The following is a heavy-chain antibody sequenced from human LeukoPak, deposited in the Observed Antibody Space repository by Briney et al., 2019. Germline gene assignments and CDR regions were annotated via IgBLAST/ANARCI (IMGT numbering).Heavy chain of an antibody. Sequence: SETLSLTCSVSGYSISSGFYWGWIRQPPGKGLEWIGSIYHSGSTYYNPSLKSRVTISVDTSKNQFSLRLSSVAAADTAVYYCAREMNYYGSGSYDPLSAFDIWGQGTMVTVSS. CDR1: GYSISSGFY. D-gene: IGHD3-10*01. CDR2: IYHSGST. V-gene: IGHV4-38-2*02. CDR3: AREMNYYGSGSYDPLSAFDI. J-gene: IGHJ3*02.